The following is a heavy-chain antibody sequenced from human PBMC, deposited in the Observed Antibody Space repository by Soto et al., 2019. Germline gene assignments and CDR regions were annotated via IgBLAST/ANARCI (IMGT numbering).Heavy chain of an antibody. D-gene: IGHD6-13*01. J-gene: IGHJ6*02. CDR3: AIIEGIAAALEKHYYYYGMDV. CDR1: GYTLTELS. CDR2: FDPEDGET. Sequence: ASVKVSCKVSGYTLTELSMHWVRQAPGKGLEWMGGFDPEDGETIYAQKFQGRVTMTEDTSTDTAYMELSSLRSEDTAVYYCAIIEGIAAALEKHYYYYGMDVWGQGTTVTVS. V-gene: IGHV1-24*01.